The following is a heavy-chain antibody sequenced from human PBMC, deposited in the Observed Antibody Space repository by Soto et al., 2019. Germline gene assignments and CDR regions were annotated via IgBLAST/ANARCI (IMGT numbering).Heavy chain of an antibody. CDR2: ISYHGRDE. CDR3: VKDHLMNTVTTGGY. D-gene: IGHD4-17*01. J-gene: IGHJ4*02. Sequence: QVQLVESGGGVVQPGRSLRLSCAASGFSLSNYGMHWVRQAPGKGLEWVAVISYHGRDEYYADSVKGRFTISRDISKNTLYLQMNTMRPEDTAVYYCVKDHLMNTVTTGGYWGQGTLVTVSS. V-gene: IGHV3-30*18. CDR1: GFSLSNYG.